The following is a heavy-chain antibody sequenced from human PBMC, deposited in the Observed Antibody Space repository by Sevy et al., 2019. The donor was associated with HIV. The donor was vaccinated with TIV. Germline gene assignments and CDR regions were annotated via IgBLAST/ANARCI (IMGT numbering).Heavy chain of an antibody. CDR2: IYHSGST. CDR1: GYSISSGYY. J-gene: IGHJ5*02. Sequence: SETLSLTCAVSGYSISSGYYWGWIRQPPGKGLEWIGSIYHSGSTYYNPSLKSRVTISVDTSKNQFSLKLSSVTAADTAVYYCARATIFVFDPWGQGTLVTVSS. D-gene: IGHD3-3*01. V-gene: IGHV4-38-2*01. CDR3: ARATIFVFDP.